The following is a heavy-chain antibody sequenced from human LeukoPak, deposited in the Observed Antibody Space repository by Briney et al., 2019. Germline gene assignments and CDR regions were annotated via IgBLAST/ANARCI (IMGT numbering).Heavy chain of an antibody. CDR2: ISSSSSTI. CDR1: GFTFSSYG. J-gene: IGHJ4*02. Sequence: GGSLRLSCAASGFTFSSYGMHWVRQAPGKGLEWVSYISSSSSTIYYADSVKGRFTISRDNAKNSLYLQMNSLRAEDTAVYYCARVSDYWGQGTLVTVSS. CDR3: ARVSDY. V-gene: IGHV3-48*01.